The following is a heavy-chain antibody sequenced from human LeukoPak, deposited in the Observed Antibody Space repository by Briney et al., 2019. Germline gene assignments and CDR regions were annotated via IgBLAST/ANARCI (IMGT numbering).Heavy chain of an antibody. CDR3: ARSYCGGDCYPTVDY. CDR1: GGSISSYY. CDR2: IYYSGST. J-gene: IGHJ4*02. V-gene: IGHV4-59*01. Sequence: SETLSLTCTVSGGSISSYYWSWIRQPAGKGLEWIGYIYYSGSTNYNPSLKSRVTISVDTSKNQFSLKLSSVTAADTAVYYCARSYCGGDCYPTVDYWGQGTLVTVSS. D-gene: IGHD2-21*02.